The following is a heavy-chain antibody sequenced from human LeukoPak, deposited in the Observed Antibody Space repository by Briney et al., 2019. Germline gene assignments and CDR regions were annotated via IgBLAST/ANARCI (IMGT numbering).Heavy chain of an antibody. V-gene: IGHV3-74*01. D-gene: IGHD1-1*01. CDR3: ARALRTNFPFDY. CDR2: INNDGSST. Sequence: GGSLRLSCAASGFTFTNYWMNWVRQSPGKGLVWVSRINNDGSSTTYADSVKGRFTISRDNSKNTLYLQMNSLRAEDTAVYYCARALRTNFPFDYWGQGTLVTVSS. CDR1: GFTFTNYW. J-gene: IGHJ4*02.